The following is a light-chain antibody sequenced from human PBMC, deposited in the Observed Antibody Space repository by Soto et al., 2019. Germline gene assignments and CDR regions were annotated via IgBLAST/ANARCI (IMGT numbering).Light chain of an antibody. CDR1: QDISNY. CDR2: DAS. V-gene: IGKV1-33*01. J-gene: IGKJ1*01. CDR3: QQYDNLLWT. Sequence: DIQMTQSPSSLSASVGDRVTITCQASQDISNYLNWYTPTPGKAPKLLIYDASNLETGVPSRFSGSVSGTDFTFTISSLQPEDSATYYCQQYDNLLWTFGQGTKVDI.